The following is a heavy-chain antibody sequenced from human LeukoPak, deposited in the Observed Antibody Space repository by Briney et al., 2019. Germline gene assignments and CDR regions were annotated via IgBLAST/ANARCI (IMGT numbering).Heavy chain of an antibody. V-gene: IGHV3-23*01. CDR3: AKGYDYYDTGGYYSRPDAFDI. CDR1: GFTFSSYA. D-gene: IGHD3-22*01. CDR2: IGGSGSST. J-gene: IGHJ3*02. Sequence: GGSLRLXCAASGFTFSSYALSWVRQAPGKALEWVSAIGGSGSSTYYADSVKGRFTISRDNSKNTLYLQMNSLRAEDTAVYYCAKGYDYYDTGGYYSRPDAFDIWGQGTLVTVSS.